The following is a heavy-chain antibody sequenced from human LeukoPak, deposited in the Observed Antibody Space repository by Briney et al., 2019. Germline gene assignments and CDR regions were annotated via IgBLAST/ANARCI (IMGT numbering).Heavy chain of an antibody. Sequence: GGSLRLSCAASGFTFRSYDMTWVRQAPGKGLEWVSAISGSGGSTYYADSVKGRFTISRDNSKNTLYLQMNSLRAEDTAVYYCAKHSSSSWYGYFDLWGRGTLVTVSS. D-gene: IGHD6-13*01. J-gene: IGHJ2*01. V-gene: IGHV3-23*01. CDR3: AKHSSSSWYGYFDL. CDR1: GFTFRSYD. CDR2: ISGSGGST.